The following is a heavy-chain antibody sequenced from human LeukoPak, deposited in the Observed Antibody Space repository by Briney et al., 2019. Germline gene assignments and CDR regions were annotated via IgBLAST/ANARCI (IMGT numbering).Heavy chain of an antibody. CDR1: GFTFSSYA. CDR3: AKDEGIVVVTGFLLY. D-gene: IGHD2-21*02. Sequence: GGSLRLSCAASGFTFSSYAMSGVRQAPGKGLEWVSAISGSGGSTYYADSVKGRFTISRDNSKNTLYLQMNSLRAEDTAVYYCAKDEGIVVVTGFLLYWGQGTLVTVSS. CDR2: ISGSGGST. J-gene: IGHJ4*02. V-gene: IGHV3-23*01.